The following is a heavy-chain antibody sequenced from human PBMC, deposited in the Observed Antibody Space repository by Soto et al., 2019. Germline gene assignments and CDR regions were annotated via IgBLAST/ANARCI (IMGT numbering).Heavy chain of an antibody. CDR3: AKEKPAFYYDSSGYYLYFDY. CDR2: ISYDGSNK. J-gene: IGHJ4*02. CDR1: GFTFSSYG. V-gene: IGHV3-30*18. Sequence: GSLRLSCAASGFTFSSYGMHWVRQAPGKGLEWVAVISYDGSNKYYADSVKGRFTISRDNSKNTLYLQMNSLRAEETAVYYCAKEKPAFYYDSSGYYLYFDYWGQGTLVTVSS. D-gene: IGHD3-22*01.